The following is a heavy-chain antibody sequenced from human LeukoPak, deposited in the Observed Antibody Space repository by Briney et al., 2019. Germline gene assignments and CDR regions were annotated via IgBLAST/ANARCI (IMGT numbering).Heavy chain of an antibody. Sequence: ASVKVSCKASGYSFTKFGISWVRQAPGRGLEWVGWIYNGNTKYTQSPQGRVTMTTDTSTSTAYMELRSLISDDTAVYYCARGSSGTEGFDPWGQGTLVTVSS. V-gene: IGHV1-18*01. CDR1: GYSFTKFG. D-gene: IGHD6-19*01. CDR2: IYNGNT. J-gene: IGHJ5*02. CDR3: ARGSSGTEGFDP.